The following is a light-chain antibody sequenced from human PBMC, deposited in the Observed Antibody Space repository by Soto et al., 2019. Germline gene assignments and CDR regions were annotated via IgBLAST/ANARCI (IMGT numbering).Light chain of an antibody. Sequence: DIQMTQSPSSLSASVGDRVTITCRASQPITKFLNWFQHKPGEAPKRLIYGASILQDGVPSRFSGSGSGTDYTLTISSLQTEDFATYFCQQSYSVPLTFGGGTKVEI. J-gene: IGKJ4*01. CDR1: QPITKF. CDR3: QQSYSVPLT. CDR2: GAS. V-gene: IGKV1-39*01.